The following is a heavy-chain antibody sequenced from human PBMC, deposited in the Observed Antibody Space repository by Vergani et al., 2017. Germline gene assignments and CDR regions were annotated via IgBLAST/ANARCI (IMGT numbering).Heavy chain of an antibody. D-gene: IGHD3-10*01. J-gene: IGHJ4*02. CDR1: GFTFSSYA. Sequence: QVQLVESGGGVVQPGRSLRLSCAASGFTFSSYAMHWVRQAPGKGLEWVAVISYDGSNKYYADSVKGRFTISRDNSKNTLYLQMKSLRAEDTAVYYCASGFYNWGQGTLVTVSS. V-gene: IGHV3-30-3*01. CDR2: ISYDGSNK. CDR3: ASGFYN.